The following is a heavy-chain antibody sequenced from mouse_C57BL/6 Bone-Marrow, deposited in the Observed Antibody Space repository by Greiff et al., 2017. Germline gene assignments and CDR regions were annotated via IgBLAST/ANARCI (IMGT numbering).Heavy chain of an antibody. CDR3: ARHYDYPYLYFDV. D-gene: IGHD2-4*01. V-gene: IGHV3-1*01. CDR1: GYSITSGYD. CDR2: ISYSGST. J-gene: IGHJ1*03. Sequence: EVKVEASGPGMVKPSQSLSLTCTVTGYSITSGYDWHWIRPFPGNKLEWMGYISYSGSTNYNPSLKSRISLTHDTSKNHFFLKLNSVTTEDTATYYCARHYDYPYLYFDVGGTGTTGTVSS.